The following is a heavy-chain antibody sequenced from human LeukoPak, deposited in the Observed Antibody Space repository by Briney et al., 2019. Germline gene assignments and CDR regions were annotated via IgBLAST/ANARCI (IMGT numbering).Heavy chain of an antibody. Sequence: PGGSLRLSCTVSVFTVSSNSMSWGRQSPGKGLEWGSFIYSDNTHYSDSLKGRFTSSRDNSKNTMYLQMNSLRAEETAVYYCARRAGAYSHPYDYWGQGTLVTVSS. CDR3: ARRAGAYSHPYDY. V-gene: IGHV3-53*01. CDR1: VFTVSSNS. D-gene: IGHD4/OR15-4a*01. J-gene: IGHJ4*02. CDR2: IYSDNT.